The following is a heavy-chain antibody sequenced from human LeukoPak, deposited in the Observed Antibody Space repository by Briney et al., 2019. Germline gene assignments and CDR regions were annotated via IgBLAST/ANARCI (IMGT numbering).Heavy chain of an antibody. CDR1: GFTFSNYE. D-gene: IGHD1-26*01. Sequence: GGSLRLSCAASGFTFSNYEMNLVRQAPGKGLQWVSYISSRGSTIYYADAVKGRFTISRDNAKNSLYLQMNSLRAEDTAVYYCARPSPSGIYPRGVFDIWGQGTMVTVSS. CDR3: ARPSPSGIYPRGVFDI. V-gene: IGHV3-48*03. CDR2: ISSRGSTI. J-gene: IGHJ3*02.